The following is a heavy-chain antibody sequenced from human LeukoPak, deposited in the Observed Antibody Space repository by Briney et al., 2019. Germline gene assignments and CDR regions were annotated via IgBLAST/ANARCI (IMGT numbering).Heavy chain of an antibody. D-gene: IGHD3-3*01. Sequence: GGPLRLSCAASGFTFKQHSMTWARQAPGKGLEWVSYISGGSTSMYYADSVRGRFTISRDDAKSSLYLQMNTLRADDTAVYYCARNFWSGYSDWFDPWGQGTLVTVSS. CDR1: GFTFKQHS. CDR2: ISGGSTSM. CDR3: ARNFWSGYSDWFDP. V-gene: IGHV3-48*01. J-gene: IGHJ5*02.